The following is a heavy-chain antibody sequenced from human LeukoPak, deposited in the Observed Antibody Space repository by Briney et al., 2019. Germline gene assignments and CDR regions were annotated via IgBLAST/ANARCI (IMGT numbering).Heavy chain of an antibody. CDR2: IYHSGST. D-gene: IGHD3-22*01. CDR3: ARHQVNVRAPGSGYRALDY. CDR1: GGSISTSYW. V-gene: IGHV4-4*02. J-gene: IGHJ4*02. Sequence: SETLSLTCGVSGGSISTSYWWSWVRQPPGKGLEWIGEIYHSGSTNYNPSLKSRVTISVDTSKNQFSLKLSSVTAADTAVYYCARHQVNVRAPGSGYRALDYWGQGTLVTVSS.